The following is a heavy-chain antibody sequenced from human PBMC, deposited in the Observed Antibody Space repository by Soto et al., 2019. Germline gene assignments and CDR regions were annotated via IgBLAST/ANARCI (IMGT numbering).Heavy chain of an antibody. J-gene: IGHJ4*02. Sequence: EVQVVESGGGLAQPGGSLRLSCTASGFTFSTYGMNWVRQAPGKGLEWVSSISSSSSLIYYTDSVKGRFTISRDNAKNSLYLQMNSLRAEDTAVYYCARVGCSGSDCYYDYWGQGTLVTVSS. V-gene: IGHV3-48*01. CDR3: ARVGCSGSDCYYDY. D-gene: IGHD2-15*01. CDR1: GFTFSTYG. CDR2: ISSSSSLI.